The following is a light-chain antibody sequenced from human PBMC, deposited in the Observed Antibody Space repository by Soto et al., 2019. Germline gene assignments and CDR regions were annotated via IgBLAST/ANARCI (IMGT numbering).Light chain of an antibody. Sequence: EIVLTQSPATLSLSPGERATLSCRASQSVSSYLAWYQQKPGQAPRLLIYDASNRATDIPVRFSGSGSGTDFTLTISSLEPEDFAVYYCQQRSNWWTFGQGTKVEIK. CDR1: QSVSSY. CDR2: DAS. CDR3: QQRSNWWT. V-gene: IGKV3-11*01. J-gene: IGKJ1*01.